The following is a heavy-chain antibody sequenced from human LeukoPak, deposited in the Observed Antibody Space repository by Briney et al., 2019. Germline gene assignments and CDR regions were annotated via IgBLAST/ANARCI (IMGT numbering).Heavy chain of an antibody. Sequence: QTLSLTCAISGDSVSSNSAAWNWIRQSPSRGLEWLGRTYYRSKWYNDYAVSVKSRITINPDTSKNQFSLQLNSVTPEDTAVYYCARDRPYYDYVWGSYHFDYWGQGTLVTVSS. V-gene: IGHV6-1*01. CDR3: ARDRPYYDYVWGSYHFDY. J-gene: IGHJ4*02. CDR2: TYYRSKWYN. CDR1: GDSVSSNSAA. D-gene: IGHD3-16*02.